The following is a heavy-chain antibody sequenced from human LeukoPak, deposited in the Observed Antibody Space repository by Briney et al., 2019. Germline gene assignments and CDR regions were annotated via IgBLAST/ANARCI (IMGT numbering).Heavy chain of an antibody. J-gene: IGHJ4*02. Sequence: KPSETLSLTCAVYGGSFSGYYWSWIRQPPGKGLEWIGEINHSGSTNYNPSLKSRVTISVDKSKNQFSLKLSSVTAADTAVYYCARDRRYSDSSGYIRGFDYWGQGTLVTVSS. CDR1: GGSFSGYY. V-gene: IGHV4-34*01. D-gene: IGHD3-22*01. CDR3: ARDRRYSDSSGYIRGFDY. CDR2: INHSGST.